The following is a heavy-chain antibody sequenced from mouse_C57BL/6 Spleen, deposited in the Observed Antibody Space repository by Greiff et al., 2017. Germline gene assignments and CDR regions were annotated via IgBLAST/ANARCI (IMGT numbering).Heavy chain of an antibody. CDR3: ARTGSLYYFDY. Sequence: QVQLQQPGAELVKPGASVKLSCKASGYTFTSYWMHWVKQRPGQGLEWIGMIHPNSGSTNYNEKFKSKATLTVDKSSSTAYMQRSSLTSEDSAVYYCARTGSLYYFDYWGQGTTLTVAS. CDR1: GYTFTSYW. V-gene: IGHV1-64*01. J-gene: IGHJ2*01. D-gene: IGHD4-1*01. CDR2: IHPNSGST.